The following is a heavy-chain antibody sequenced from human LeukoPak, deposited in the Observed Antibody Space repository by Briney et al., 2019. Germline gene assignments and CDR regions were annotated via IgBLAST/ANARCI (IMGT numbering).Heavy chain of an antibody. CDR3: ARLTWTTYCSSTSCYTPGNY. CDR2: INHSGST. V-gene: IGHV4-34*01. J-gene: IGHJ4*02. Sequence: KSGGSLRLSCAASGFTFSSYWMSWVRQAPGKGLEWIGEINHSGSTNYNPSLKSRVTISVDTSKNQFSLKLSSVTAADTAVYYCARLTWTTYCSSTSCYTPGNYWGQGTLVTVSS. CDR1: GFTFSSYW. D-gene: IGHD2-2*02.